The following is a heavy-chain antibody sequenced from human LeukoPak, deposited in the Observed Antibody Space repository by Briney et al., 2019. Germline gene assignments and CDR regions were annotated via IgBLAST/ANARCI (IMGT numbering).Heavy chain of an antibody. V-gene: IGHV3-9*01. J-gene: IGHJ4*02. D-gene: IGHD5-24*01. CDR3: AKASGRWLQLLPLDY. CDR2: ISWNSGSI. CDR1: GFTFDDYA. Sequence: GGSLRLSCAASGFTFDDYAMQWVRQAPGKGLEWVSGISWNSGSIGYADSVKGRFTISRDNAKNSLYLQMNSLRAEDTALYYCAKASGRWLQLLPLDYWGQGTLVTVSS.